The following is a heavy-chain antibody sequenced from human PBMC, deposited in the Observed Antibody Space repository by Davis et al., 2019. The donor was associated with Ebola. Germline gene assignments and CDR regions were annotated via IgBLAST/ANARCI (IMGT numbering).Heavy chain of an antibody. V-gene: IGHV3-33*01. CDR3: ARVIGWASLREYYYYYYGMDV. J-gene: IGHJ6*02. CDR1: GFTFSSYG. D-gene: IGHD2-15*01. CDR2: IWYDGSNK. Sequence: GESLKISCAASGFTFSSYGMHWVRQAPGKGLEWVAVIWYDGSNKYYADSVKGRFTISRDNSKNTLYLQMNSLRAEDTAVYYCARVIGWASLREYYYYYYGMDVWGQGTTVTVSS.